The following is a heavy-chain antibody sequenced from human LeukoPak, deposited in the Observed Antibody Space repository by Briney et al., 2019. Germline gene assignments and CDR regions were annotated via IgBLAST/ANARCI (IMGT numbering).Heavy chain of an antibody. D-gene: IGHD6-19*01. CDR1: KFTFSTFA. V-gene: IGHV3-23*01. CDR2: ISATGDST. CDR3: AKDVGSGWESYFDY. Sequence: GGSLRLSRAASKFTFSTFAMSWVRQAPGKGLEWVSGISATGDSTYYADSVRGRFTISRDNSKNTLYLQMNSLRAEDTAVYYCAKDVGSGWESYFDYWGQGTLVTVSS. J-gene: IGHJ4*02.